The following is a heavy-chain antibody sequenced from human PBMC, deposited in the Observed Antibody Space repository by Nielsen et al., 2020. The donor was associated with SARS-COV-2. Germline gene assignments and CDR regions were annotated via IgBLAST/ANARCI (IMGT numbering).Heavy chain of an antibody. V-gene: IGHV4-34*01. CDR1: GFTFSRYG. CDR3: ARGKRSYSGTFLSYYYYYYMDV. J-gene: IGHJ6*03. Sequence: GSLRLSCAASGFTFSRYGMHWVRQPPGKGLEWIGEIDHSGGTSYNPSLKSRVTMSVDTSKNQFSLTLSSVTAADTAVYFCARGKRSYSGTFLSYYYYYYMDVWGKGTTVTVSS. CDR2: IDHSGGT. D-gene: IGHD1-14*01.